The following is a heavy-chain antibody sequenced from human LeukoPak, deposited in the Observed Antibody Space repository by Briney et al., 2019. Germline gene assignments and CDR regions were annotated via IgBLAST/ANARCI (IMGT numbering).Heavy chain of an antibody. Sequence: SGTLSLTCTVSGGSISSYYWSWIRQPAGKGLEWIGRIYTSGSTNYNPSLKSRVTMSVDTSKNQFSLKLSSVTAADTAVYYCARDHLIAVAGTYCYYGMDVWGQGTTVTVSS. CDR2: IYTSGST. CDR3: ARDHLIAVAGTYCYYGMDV. CDR1: GGSISSYY. J-gene: IGHJ6*02. V-gene: IGHV4-4*07. D-gene: IGHD6-19*01.